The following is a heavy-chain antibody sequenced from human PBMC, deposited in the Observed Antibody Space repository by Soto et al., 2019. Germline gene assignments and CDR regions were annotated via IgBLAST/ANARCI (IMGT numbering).Heavy chain of an antibody. D-gene: IGHD3-16*01. CDR1: GYSFTNND. V-gene: IGHV1-8*01. CDR3: ARMATFGSLNWFDP. J-gene: IGHJ5*02. Sequence: ASVKVSCKASGYSFTNNDVSWVRQATGQGLEWMGWMNPGSGDTGYAQKFQGRVTMTRDISIATAYMELSSLRSDDTAIYYCARMATFGSLNWFDPWGQGTLVTAPQ. CDR2: MNPGSGDT.